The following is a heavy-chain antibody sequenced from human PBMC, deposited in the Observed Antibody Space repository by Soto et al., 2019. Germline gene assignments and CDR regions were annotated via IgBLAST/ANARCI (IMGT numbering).Heavy chain of an antibody. J-gene: IGHJ4*02. CDR2: IYYSGST. CDR3: ARNYCTNGVCPPDFDY. V-gene: IGHV4-59*01. D-gene: IGHD2-8*01. Sequence: SETLSLTCTVSGGSISSYYWSWIRQPPGKGLEWIGYIYYSGSTNYNPSLKSRVTISVDTSKNQFSLKLSSVTAADTAVYYCARNYCTNGVCPPDFDYWGQGTLVTVSS. CDR1: GGSISSYY.